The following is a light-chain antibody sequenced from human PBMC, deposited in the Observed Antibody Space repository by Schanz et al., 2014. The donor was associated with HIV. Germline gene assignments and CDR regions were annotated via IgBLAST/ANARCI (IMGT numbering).Light chain of an antibody. CDR1: SSDVGGYNH. CDR3: SSFAGSYTLV. V-gene: IGLV2-8*01. J-gene: IGLJ2*01. CDR2: EVI. Sequence: QSALTQPPSASGSPGQSVTISCTGTSSDVGGYNHVSWYQQHPGKAPKLMIYEVIKRPSGVPDRFSGSKSGSTASLTVSGLQPEDEADYYCSSFAGSYTLVFGGGTKLTVL.